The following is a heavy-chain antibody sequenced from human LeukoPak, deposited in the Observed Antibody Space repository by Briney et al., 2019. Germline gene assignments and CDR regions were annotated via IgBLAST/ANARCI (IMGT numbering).Heavy chain of an antibody. D-gene: IGHD1-26*01. CDR2: ISGSGST. Sequence: SETLSLTCTVSGGGSMSSHYWNWIRQPAGEGLEWIGRISGSGSTTSNPSLKSRLTMSLDTSKNQFSLKLTSVTAADSAVYYCASLIVGARWCFDLWGRGTLVSVSS. CDR3: ASLIVGARWCFDL. CDR1: GGGSMSSHY. V-gene: IGHV4-4*07. J-gene: IGHJ2*01.